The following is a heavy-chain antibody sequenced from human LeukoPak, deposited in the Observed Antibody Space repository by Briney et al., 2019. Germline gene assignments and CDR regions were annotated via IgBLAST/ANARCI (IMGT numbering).Heavy chain of an antibody. Sequence: PGGSLRLSCAASGFTFSSYAMSWVRQAPGKGLEWVSAISGSGGSTYYADSVKGRFTISRDNSKNTLYLQMNRLRAEDTAVYYCAKVGVSVYCSSTSCYLAYWGQGTLVTVSS. CDR3: AKVGVSVYCSSTSCYLAY. D-gene: IGHD2-2*01. CDR1: GFTFSSYA. V-gene: IGHV3-23*01. J-gene: IGHJ4*02. CDR2: ISGSGGST.